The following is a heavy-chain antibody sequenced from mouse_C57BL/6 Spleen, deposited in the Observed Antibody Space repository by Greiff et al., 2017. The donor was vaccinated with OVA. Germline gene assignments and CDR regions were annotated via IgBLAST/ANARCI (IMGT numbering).Heavy chain of an antibody. J-gene: IGHJ4*01. D-gene: IGHD1-1*01. Sequence: QVQLQQSGAELVKPGASVKISCKASGYAFSSYWMNWVKQRPGKGLEWIGQIYPGDGDTNYNGKFKGKATLTADKSSSTAYMQLSSLTSEDSAVYFCAGTTVVEDAMDYWGQGTSVTVSS. CDR3: AGTTVVEDAMDY. CDR1: GYAFSSYW. V-gene: IGHV1-80*01. CDR2: IYPGDGDT.